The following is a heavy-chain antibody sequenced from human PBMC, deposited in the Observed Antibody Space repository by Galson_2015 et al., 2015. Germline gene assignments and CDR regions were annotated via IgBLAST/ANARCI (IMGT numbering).Heavy chain of an antibody. CDR2: IIPIFGTA. J-gene: IGHJ6*02. D-gene: IGHD1-1*01. V-gene: IGHV1-69*13. CDR1: GGTFSSYA. Sequence: SVKVSCKASGGTFSSYAISWVRQAPGQGLEWMGGIIPIFGTANYAQKFQGRVTITADESTSTAYMELSSLRSEDTAVYYRARAILWRARGEGNWNDVRDSYYYGMDVWGQGTTVTVSS. CDR3: ARAILWRARGEGNWNDVRDSYYYGMDV.